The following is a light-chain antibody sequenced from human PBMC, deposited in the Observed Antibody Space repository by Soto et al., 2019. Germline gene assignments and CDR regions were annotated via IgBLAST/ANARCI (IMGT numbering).Light chain of an antibody. CDR1: SSDVGGYNL. CDR3: CSYAGSAVV. J-gene: IGLJ2*01. CDR2: EGS. V-gene: IGLV2-23*01. Sequence: QSVLTQPASVSGSPGQSITISCTGTSSDVGGYNLVSWYQQQPGKAPKLMIYEGSKRPSGVSNRFSGSKSGNTASLTISGLQAEDEADYCCCSYAGSAVVFGGGTKLTVL.